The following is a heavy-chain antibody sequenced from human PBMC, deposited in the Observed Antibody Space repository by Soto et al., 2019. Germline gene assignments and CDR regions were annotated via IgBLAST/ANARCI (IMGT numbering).Heavy chain of an antibody. D-gene: IGHD3-3*01. J-gene: IGHJ5*02. CDR1: GGSISSGGYY. V-gene: IGHV4-31*03. CDR2: IYYSGST. Sequence: QVQLQESGPGLVKPSQTLSLTCTVSGGSISSGGYYWSWIRQHPGKGLEWIGYIYYSGSTYYNPSLKSRVTIAVDTSKNQSSLMLSSVTAADTVVYYCARVSRRGDTIWWESNWFDPWGQEAQVTVSS. CDR3: ARVSRRGDTIWWESNWFDP.